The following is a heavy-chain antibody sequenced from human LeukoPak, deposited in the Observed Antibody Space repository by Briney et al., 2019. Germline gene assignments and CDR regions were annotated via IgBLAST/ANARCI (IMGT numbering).Heavy chain of an antibody. V-gene: IGHV3-30*04. J-gene: IGHJ4*02. Sequence: PGGSLRLSCVVSGFTFSNYAMHWVRQAPGRGLEWVAVMSYDGTKIYYGDSVKGRFTISRDNSKNTLFLQMNSLRPEDTAVYYCEGTLDLGYTYGHDNWGQGTLVTVSS. D-gene: IGHD5-18*01. CDR2: MSYDGTKI. CDR1: GFTFSNYA. CDR3: EGTLDLGYTYGHDN.